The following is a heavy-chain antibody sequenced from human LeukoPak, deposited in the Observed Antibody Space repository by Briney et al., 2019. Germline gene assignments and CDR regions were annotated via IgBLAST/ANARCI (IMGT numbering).Heavy chain of an antibody. D-gene: IGHD5-24*01. Sequence: SETLSPTCTVSGDSISSGGYYWSWIRQLPGKGLEWIGYIYYSGSTYYNPSLKSRVSISIDTSKDQFSLKLSSVTAADTAMYYCARDRDGYNSCDYWGQGTPVTVSS. J-gene: IGHJ4*02. V-gene: IGHV4-31*03. CDR2: IYYSGST. CDR1: GDSISSGGYY. CDR3: ARDRDGYNSCDY.